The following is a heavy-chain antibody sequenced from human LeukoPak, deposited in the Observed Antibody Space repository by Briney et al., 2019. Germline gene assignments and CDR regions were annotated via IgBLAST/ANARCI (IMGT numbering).Heavy chain of an antibody. CDR1: GGTFSSCA. V-gene: IGHV1-69*05. J-gene: IGHJ4*02. CDR3: ARDAYDSSGYYYLSN. D-gene: IGHD3-22*01. CDR2: IIPIFGTA. Sequence: ASMKVSCKASGGTFSSCAISWVRQAPGQGLGWMGGIIPIFGTANYAQKFQGRVTITTDESTSTAYMELSSLRSEDTAVYYCARDAYDSSGYYYLSNWGQGTLVTVSS.